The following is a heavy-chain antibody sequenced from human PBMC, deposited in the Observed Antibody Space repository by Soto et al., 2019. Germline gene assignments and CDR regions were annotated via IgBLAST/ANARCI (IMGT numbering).Heavy chain of an antibody. CDR2: IKQDGSEK. Sequence: EVQLVESGGGLVQPGGSLRLSCAASGFTFSSYWMSWVRQAPGKGLEWVANIKQDGSEKYYVDSVKGRFTISRDNAKNSLYLQMNSLRAEDTAVYYCARNPNSSLYYYGMDVWGQGTTVTVSS. CDR1: GFTFSSYW. V-gene: IGHV3-7*01. J-gene: IGHJ6*02. CDR3: ARNPNSSLYYYGMDV. D-gene: IGHD6-6*01.